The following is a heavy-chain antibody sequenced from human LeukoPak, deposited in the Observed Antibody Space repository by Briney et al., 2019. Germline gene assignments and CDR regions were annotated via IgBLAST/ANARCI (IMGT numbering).Heavy chain of an antibody. J-gene: IGHJ4*02. CDR2: IYYSGNT. CDR1: GGSISSSSYF. D-gene: IGHD2-15*01. Sequence: SETLSLTCTVSGGSISSSSYFWGWIRQPRGKGLEWIGSIYYSGNTYYNPSLRSRVTISVDTSKNQFSLKLTSVTAADTAMYYCARQQVAAHQPFDYLGQGTLVTVSS. CDR3: ARQQVAAHQPFDY. V-gene: IGHV4-39*01.